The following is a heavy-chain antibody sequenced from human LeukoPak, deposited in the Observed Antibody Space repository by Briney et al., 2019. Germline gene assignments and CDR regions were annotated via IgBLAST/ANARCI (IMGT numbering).Heavy chain of an antibody. J-gene: IGHJ5*02. Sequence: GESLKISCKGSGYTFTSYWIAWVRQMPGKGMEWMGIIYPGDSDTRYSPSFQGQVTISADKSISTAYLQWSSLKASDTAMYYCARHYCIQGSSFAPWGQGTVVLVSS. D-gene: IGHD6-6*01. CDR3: ARHYCIQGSSFAP. CDR2: IYPGDSDT. V-gene: IGHV5-51*01. CDR1: GYTFTSYW.